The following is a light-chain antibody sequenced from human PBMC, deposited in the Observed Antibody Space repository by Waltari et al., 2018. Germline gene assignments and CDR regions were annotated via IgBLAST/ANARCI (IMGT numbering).Light chain of an antibody. Sequence: QSVLTQPPSASGTPGQRVTIPCSGRSSNIGSNIVNWYQQLPGPAPKLPIYSNNPRPSGVPDRFSGSKSGTSASLAISGLQSEDEADYYCAAWDDSLNGPVFGGGTKLTVL. CDR3: AAWDDSLNGPV. CDR1: SSNIGSNI. CDR2: SNN. J-gene: IGLJ2*01. V-gene: IGLV1-44*01.